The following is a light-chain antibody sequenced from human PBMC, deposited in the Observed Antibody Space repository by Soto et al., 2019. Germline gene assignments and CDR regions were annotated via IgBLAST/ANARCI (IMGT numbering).Light chain of an antibody. CDR1: QSVSSY. Sequence: EIVFTQSPATLSLSPGERATLSCRASQSVSSYLAWYQQKPGQAPRLLIYDASNGATGIPARFSGSGSGTEFTLTITSLQSEDFAVYYCQQYNSWPRTFGQGTKVDIK. CDR3: QQYNSWPRT. CDR2: DAS. J-gene: IGKJ1*01. V-gene: IGKV3-11*01.